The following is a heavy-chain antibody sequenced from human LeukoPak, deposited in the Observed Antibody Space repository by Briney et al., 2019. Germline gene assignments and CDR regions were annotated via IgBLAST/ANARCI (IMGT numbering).Heavy chain of an antibody. CDR3: ARVPRYYYGMDV. CDR1: GGSISSGDYY. CDR2: IYYSGST. V-gene: IGHV4-30-4*01. J-gene: IGHJ6*02. Sequence: SQTLSLTCTVSGGSISSGDYYWSWIRRPPGKGLEWIGYIYYSGSTYYNPSLKSRVTTSVDTSKNQFSLKLSSVTAADTAVYYCARVPRYYYGMDVWGQGTTVTVSS.